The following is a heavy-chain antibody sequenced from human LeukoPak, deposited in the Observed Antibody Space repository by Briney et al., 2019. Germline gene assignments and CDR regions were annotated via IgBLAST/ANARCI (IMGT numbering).Heavy chain of an antibody. V-gene: IGHV3-9*01. CDR3: AKDRYYYDSSGQFDY. D-gene: IGHD3-22*01. J-gene: IGHJ4*02. Sequence: GGSLRLSCAASGFTFDDCAMHWVRQAPGKGLEWVSGISWNSGSIGYADSVKGRFTISRDNAKNSLYLQMNSLRAEDTALYYCAKDRYYYDSSGQFDYWGQGTLVTVSS. CDR2: ISWNSGSI. CDR1: GFTFDDCA.